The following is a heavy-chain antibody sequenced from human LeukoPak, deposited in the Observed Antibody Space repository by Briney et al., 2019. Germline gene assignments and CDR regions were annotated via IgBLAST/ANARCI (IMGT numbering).Heavy chain of an antibody. J-gene: IGHJ4*02. CDR3: ARDRYSSSWYDGDY. CDR2: IYTSGST. Sequence: SETLSLTCTVSGGSIGSYYWSWIRQPAGKGLEWIGRIYTSGSTNYNPSLKSRVTMSVDTSKNQFSLKLSSVTAADTAVYYCARDRYSSSWYDGDYWGQGTLVTVSS. D-gene: IGHD6-13*01. CDR1: GGSIGSYY. V-gene: IGHV4-4*07.